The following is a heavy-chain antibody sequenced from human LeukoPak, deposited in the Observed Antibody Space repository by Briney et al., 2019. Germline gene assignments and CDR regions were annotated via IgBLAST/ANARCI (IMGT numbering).Heavy chain of an antibody. D-gene: IGHD6-19*01. V-gene: IGHV3-30*02. J-gene: IGHJ4*02. Sequence: GGSLRLSCAASGFTFKNYGMHWVRQAPGRGLEWVAFIRYDGSDKYYADFVKGRFTISRDNSENTLYLQMNSLRPEDTAVYYCAKSIAVAGLAGGRTFDYWGQGTLVTVSS. CDR1: GFTFKNYG. CDR2: IRYDGSDK. CDR3: AKSIAVAGLAGGRTFDY.